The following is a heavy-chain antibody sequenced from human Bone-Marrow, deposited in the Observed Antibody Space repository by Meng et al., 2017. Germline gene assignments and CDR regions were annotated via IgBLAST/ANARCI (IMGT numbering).Heavy chain of an antibody. D-gene: IGHD3-3*01. J-gene: IGHJ4*02. CDR3: ARAYYDFWSGYYTHFDY. Sequence: VESGGEVEKPGSSVKVSCKASGGNFSSYAISWVRQAPGQGLEWMGGIIPIFGTANYAQKFQGRVTITADESTSTAYMELSSLRSEDTAVYYCARAYYDFWSGYYTHFDYWGQGTLVTVSS. CDR2: IIPIFGTA. V-gene: IGHV1-69*01. CDR1: GGNFSSYA.